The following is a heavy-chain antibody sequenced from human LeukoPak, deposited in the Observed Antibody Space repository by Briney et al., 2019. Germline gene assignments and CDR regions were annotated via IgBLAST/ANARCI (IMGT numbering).Heavy chain of an antibody. J-gene: IGHJ3*02. CDR2: ISYDGSNK. V-gene: IGHV3-30-3*01. CDR1: GFTFSSYA. D-gene: IGHD6-19*01. CDR3: ARVIGSGFPLKPDAFDI. Sequence: GGSLRLSCAASGFTFSSYAMHWVRQAPGKGLEWVAVISYDGSNKYYADSVKGRFTISRDNSKNTLYLQMNSLRADDTAVYYCARVIGSGFPLKPDAFDIWGQGTMVTVSS.